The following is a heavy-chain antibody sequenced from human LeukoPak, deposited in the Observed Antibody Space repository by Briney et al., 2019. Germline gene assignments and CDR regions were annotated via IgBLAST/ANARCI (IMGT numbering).Heavy chain of an antibody. CDR2: INPNSGGT. D-gene: IGHD2-2*01. Sequence: ASVKVSCKASGYTFTGYYMHWVRQAPGQGLEWMGWINPNSGGTNYAQKFQGRVTMTRDTSISTAYMELSRLRSDDTAVYYCARYGTLCSSTSCRYYYMDVWGKGTTVTVSS. J-gene: IGHJ6*03. CDR1: GYTFTGYY. V-gene: IGHV1-2*02. CDR3: ARYGTLCSSTSCRYYYMDV.